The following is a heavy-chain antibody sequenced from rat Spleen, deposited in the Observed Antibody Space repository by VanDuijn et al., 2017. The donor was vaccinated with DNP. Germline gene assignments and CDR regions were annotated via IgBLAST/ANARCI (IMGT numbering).Heavy chain of an antibody. CDR2: ISTSGGST. D-gene: IGHD1-11*01. V-gene: IGHV5-27*01. CDR1: GFTFSNYD. Sequence: EVQLVGSGGGLVQPGRSLKLSCAASGFTFSNYDMAWVRQAPTKGLEWVASISTSGGSTYYRDSVKGRFTISRDNAKSTLYLQMSSLKSEDSATYYCAKDWDGGYAMDAWGQGTSVTVSS. CDR3: AKDWDGGYAMDA. J-gene: IGHJ4*01.